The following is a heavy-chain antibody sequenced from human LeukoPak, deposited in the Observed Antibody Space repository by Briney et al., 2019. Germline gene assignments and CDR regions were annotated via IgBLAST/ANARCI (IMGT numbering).Heavy chain of an antibody. D-gene: IGHD2-15*01. CDR1: GYTFTGYY. CDR2: INPNSGGT. V-gene: IGHV1-2*04. J-gene: IGHJ4*02. CDR3: ARGGVVAASSDFDY. Sequence: ASVNVSCKASGYTFTGYYMHWVRQAPGQGLEWMGWINPNSGGTNYAQKFQGWVTMTRDTSISTAYMELSRLRSDDTAVYYCARGGVVAASSDFDYWGQGTLVTVSS.